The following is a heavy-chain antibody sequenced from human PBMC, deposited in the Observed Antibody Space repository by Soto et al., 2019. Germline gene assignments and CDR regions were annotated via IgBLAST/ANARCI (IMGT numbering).Heavy chain of an antibody. CDR3: AKDPSIVYGDH. J-gene: IGHJ4*02. D-gene: IGHD4-17*01. CDR2: IRREGAYT. Sequence: EVHLLESGGDLVQPWGSLSLSCTAYAFIFRDYAMSWVRQPPVKGLEWVSTIRREGAYTHYSDSGAGRFTISRDKSKNTLYLPMSSLRGEDTALYYCAKDPSIVYGDHWGQGTLVTVS. CDR1: AFIFRDYA. V-gene: IGHV3-23*01.